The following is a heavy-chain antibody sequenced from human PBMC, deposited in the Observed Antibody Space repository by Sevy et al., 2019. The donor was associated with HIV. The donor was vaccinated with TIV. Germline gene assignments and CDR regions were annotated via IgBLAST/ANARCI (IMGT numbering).Heavy chain of an antibody. CDR1: GFTFSSYA. CDR3: ARGSFRGIELERDYYYYGMDV. Sequence: GGSLRLSCAASGFTFSSYAMHWVRQAPGKGLEWVAVISYDGSNKYYAYSVKGRVTISRENAKNTLYLQMNSLRAEDTAVYYCARGSFRGIELERDYYYYGMDVWGQGTTVTVSS. J-gene: IGHJ6*02. D-gene: IGHD3-10*01. CDR2: ISYDGSNK. V-gene: IGHV3-30-3*01.